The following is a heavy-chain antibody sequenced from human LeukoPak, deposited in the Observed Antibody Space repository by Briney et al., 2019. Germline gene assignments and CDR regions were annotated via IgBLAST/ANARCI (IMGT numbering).Heavy chain of an antibody. CDR1: GGTFSSYA. Sequence: ASVKLSCKASGGTFSSYAISWVRQAPGQGLEWMGGIIPSFGTANYAQKFQCRVTITAVESTSTASMELSSLRSEATAVYYCARALIVVVPAAPLEYYYYGMDVWGKGTTVTVSS. J-gene: IGHJ6*04. V-gene: IGHV1-69*01. CDR3: ARALIVVVPAAPLEYYYYGMDV. D-gene: IGHD2-2*01. CDR2: IIPSFGTA.